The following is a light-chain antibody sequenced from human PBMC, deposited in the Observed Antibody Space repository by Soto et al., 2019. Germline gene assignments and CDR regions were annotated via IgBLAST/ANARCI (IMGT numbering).Light chain of an antibody. CDR2: ATS. V-gene: IGKV1-5*03. Sequence: DVHMTQSPSTLSASVGDRVTITCRASQAINNWLAWYQQRPGKAPKFLIYATSNLESGVTSRFSGSGSGTDFILTISSLQPEDFAIYYCQQYHKYPWTFGQGTRVEI. J-gene: IGKJ1*01. CDR1: QAINNW. CDR3: QQYHKYPWT.